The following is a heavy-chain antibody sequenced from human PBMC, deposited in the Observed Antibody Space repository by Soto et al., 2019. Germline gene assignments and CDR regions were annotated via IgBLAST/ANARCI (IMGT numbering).Heavy chain of an antibody. CDR3: ARGGGVGVAGSAAFDM. D-gene: IGHD3-3*01. J-gene: IGHJ3*02. V-gene: IGHV1-2*02. CDR1: GYPVTAYY. CDR2: INPATGAA. Sequence: QLHLVQSGAVVKKPGASVTVSCSASGYPVTAYYMHWVRQAPGRGLEWMGGINPATGAAKYTQTFQGRVTTTRDTSTSTVFMEPSGLTSEDTAVFYCARGGGVGVAGSAAFDMWGQGTVVTVSS.